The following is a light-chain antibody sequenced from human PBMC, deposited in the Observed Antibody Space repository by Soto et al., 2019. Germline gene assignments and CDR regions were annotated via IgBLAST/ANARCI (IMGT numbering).Light chain of an antibody. Sequence: DIVMTQSPDSLAVSLGERATINCKSSQSVLYSSNNKNYLAWYQQTPGQPPKLLIYWASTRESGVPDRFSGSGSGTDFTLTISSLQAEDVAVDYGQQYYSIPLTCGGGTKVDSK. CDR2: WAS. CDR3: QQYYSIPLT. J-gene: IGKJ4*01. CDR1: QSVLYSSNNKNY. V-gene: IGKV4-1*01.